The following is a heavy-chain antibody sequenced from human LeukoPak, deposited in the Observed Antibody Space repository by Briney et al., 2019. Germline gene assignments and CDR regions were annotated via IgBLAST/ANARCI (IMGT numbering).Heavy chain of an antibody. CDR2: INQDGHEK. CDR1: GFTFSSYC. CDR3: VRDMDV. V-gene: IGHV3-7*05. J-gene: IGHJ6*02. Sequence: GGSLRLSCVTSGFTFSSYCMTWVRQAPGKGLEWVANINQDGHEKNYVDSVKGRFTISRDNPKNSLYLQMNSLRAEDTAVYFCVRDMDVWAQGTTVTVSS.